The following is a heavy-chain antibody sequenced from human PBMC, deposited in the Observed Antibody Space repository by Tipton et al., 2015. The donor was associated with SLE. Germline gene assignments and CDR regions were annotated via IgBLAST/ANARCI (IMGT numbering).Heavy chain of an antibody. CDR1: GGTFSSYT. V-gene: IGHV1-69*09. Sequence: QVQLVQSGAEVKKPGSSVKVSCKASGGTFSSYTISWVRQAPGQGLEWMGRIIPILGIANYAQKFQGRVTITADKSTSTAYMELSSLRSEDTAVYYCARSALGRYCSSTSCYSPDYWGQGTLVTVSS. CDR2: IIPILGIA. CDR3: ARSALGRYCSSTSCYSPDY. J-gene: IGHJ4*02. D-gene: IGHD2-2*02.